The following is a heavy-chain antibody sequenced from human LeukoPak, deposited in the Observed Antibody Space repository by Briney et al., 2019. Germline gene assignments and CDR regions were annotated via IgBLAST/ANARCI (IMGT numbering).Heavy chain of an antibody. J-gene: IGHJ5*02. D-gene: IGHD2-2*01. CDR1: GFTFSSYA. CDR3: ARSSAIEYCSSTSCSTGDWFDP. Sequence: PGGSLRLSCAASGFTFSSYAMSWVRQAPGKGLERVSAISGSGGSTYYADSVKGRFTISRDNSKNTLYLQMNSLRAEDTAVYYCARSSAIEYCSSTSCSTGDWFDPWGQGTLVTVSS. V-gene: IGHV3-23*01. CDR2: ISGSGGST.